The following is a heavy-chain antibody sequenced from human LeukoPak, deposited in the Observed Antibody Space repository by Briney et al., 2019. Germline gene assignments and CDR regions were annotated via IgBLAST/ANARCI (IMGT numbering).Heavy chain of an antibody. V-gene: IGHV4-59*11. D-gene: IGHD4-17*01. Sequence: PSETLSLTCTVSGGSISSHYWSWIRQPPGKGLEWIGYIYYSGSTNYNPSLKSRVTISVDTSKNQFSLKLSSVTAADTAVYYCARVLSMVTTYYYYYMDVWGKGTTVTVSS. CDR3: ARVLSMVTTYYYYYMDV. J-gene: IGHJ6*03. CDR2: IYYSGST. CDR1: GGSISSHY.